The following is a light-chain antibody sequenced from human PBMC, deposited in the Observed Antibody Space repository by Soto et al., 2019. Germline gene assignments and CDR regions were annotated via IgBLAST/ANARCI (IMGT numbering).Light chain of an antibody. J-gene: IGLJ7*01. Sequence: QSVLTQPPSASGTPGQRVTISCSGSSSDIGSNAVAWYQQLPGTAPKLLIYGHNQRPSGVPDRFSGSKSGTSASLAISGLQAEDEADSYCAAWDDSLKGPVFGGGTQLTVL. CDR3: AAWDDSLKGPV. V-gene: IGLV1-44*01. CDR2: GHN. CDR1: SSDIGSNA.